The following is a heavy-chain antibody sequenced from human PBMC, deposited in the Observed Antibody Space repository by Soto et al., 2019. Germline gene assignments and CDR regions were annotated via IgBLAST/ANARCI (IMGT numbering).Heavy chain of an antibody. Sequence: ETLCLTGPVSGGSISTYYWIWIRQAPGKGLEWIGYILYSGSTNYNPSLSSQVTMSLDTSKNQFSLKLSSVTTADMAVYYCARGGGTGNWFDPWGQGTLVTVYS. CDR3: ARGGGTGNWFDP. J-gene: IGHJ5*02. CDR2: ILYSGST. CDR1: GGSISTYY. V-gene: IGHV4-59*01. D-gene: IGHD7-27*01.